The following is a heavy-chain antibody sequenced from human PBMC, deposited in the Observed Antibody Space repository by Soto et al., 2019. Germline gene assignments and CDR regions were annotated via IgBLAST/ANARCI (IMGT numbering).Heavy chain of an antibody. V-gene: IGHV1-2*04. CDR1: GYTFTGYN. CDR2: INPNSGGT. Sequence: ASVKVSCKASGYTFTGYNMHWVRQAPGKGLEWMGWINPNSGGTNYAQKFQGWVTMTRDTSISTAYMELSRLRSDDTAVYYCARDAALDCSSTSCYVSPLDYWGQGTLVTVSS. CDR3: ARDAALDCSSTSCYVSPLDY. J-gene: IGHJ4*02. D-gene: IGHD2-2*01.